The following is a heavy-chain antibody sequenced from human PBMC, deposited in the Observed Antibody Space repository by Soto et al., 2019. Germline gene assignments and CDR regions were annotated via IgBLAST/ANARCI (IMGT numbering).Heavy chain of an antibody. CDR3: ASPKPQRGSGCLFES. CDR1: GGTFSSYT. CDR2: IIPILGIT. Sequence: QVQRVQSAAEVKKPGSSAQVYCKASGGTFSSYTISWMRQAPGLGFEWMGRIIPILGITNYAQKFQGRVTITADKSTSTAYMELSSLRSEDTAVYYCASPKPQRGSGCLFESWCQGTLVTVSS. D-gene: IGHD3-3*01. J-gene: IGHJ4*02. V-gene: IGHV1-69*02.